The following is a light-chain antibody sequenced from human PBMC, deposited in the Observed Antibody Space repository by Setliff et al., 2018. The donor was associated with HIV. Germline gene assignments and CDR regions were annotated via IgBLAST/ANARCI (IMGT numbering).Light chain of an antibody. CDR1: NIGSKS. V-gene: IGLV3-21*04. CDR3: QVWDTSSDQGV. J-gene: IGLJ1*01. CDR2: FDS. Sequence: SYELTQPPSVPVAPGKTARITCGGNNIGSKSVHWYQQKPGQAPVLVIYFDSDRPSGIPERFSGSNSGNTATLTISRVEAGDEADYYCQVWDTSSDQGVFGTGTKVTVL.